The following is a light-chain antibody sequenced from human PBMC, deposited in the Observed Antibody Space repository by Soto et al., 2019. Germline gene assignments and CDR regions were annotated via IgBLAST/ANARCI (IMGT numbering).Light chain of an antibody. J-gene: IGKJ1*01. V-gene: IGKV3-20*01. CDR1: QSVTTNY. CDR3: QHYGSSVPWT. Sequence: EVVLTQSPGTVSLSPGERATLSCRASQSVTTNYLAWYQQKPGQAPRLLIYAASSRATGIPVRFSGSGSGTDFTLSISRVESEDFAVYYCQHYGSSVPWTFGQGTKVEIK. CDR2: AAS.